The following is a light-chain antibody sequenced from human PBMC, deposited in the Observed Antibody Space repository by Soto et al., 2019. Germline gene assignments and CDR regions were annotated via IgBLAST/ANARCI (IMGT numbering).Light chain of an antibody. J-gene: IGLJ1*01. CDR1: RSDVGSYNL. CDR3: CSYAGITFAV. V-gene: IGLV2-23*01. CDR2: EGS. Sequence: QSALTQPASVSGSPGQSITISCTGTRSDVGSYNLVSWYQQLPGKAPKLIISEGSKRPSGVANPFSGSKSGNTASLTISGLQAEDEADYYCCSYAGITFAVFGTGTKVTVL.